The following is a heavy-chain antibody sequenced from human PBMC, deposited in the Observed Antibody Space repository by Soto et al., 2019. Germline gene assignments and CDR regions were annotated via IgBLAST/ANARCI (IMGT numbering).Heavy chain of an antibody. V-gene: IGHV4-34*01. J-gene: IGHJ5*02. Sequence: QVQLHQWGAGLLKPSETLSLTCAVSGGSFSGYFWSWLRQPPGKGLEWIGEINDSGSSNYNASLRSRATISGATSKNQCSLNLRDVTAADTAVYYCARGRGLERFGYGYALDSWFDPWGQGTLVTVSA. CDR2: INDSGSS. CDR3: ARGRGLERFGYGYALDSWFDP. D-gene: IGHD5-18*01. CDR1: GGSFSGYF.